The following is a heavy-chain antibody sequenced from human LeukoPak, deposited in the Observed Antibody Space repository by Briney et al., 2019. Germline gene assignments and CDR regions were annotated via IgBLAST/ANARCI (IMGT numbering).Heavy chain of an antibody. J-gene: IGHJ4*02. CDR3: ARVPLIRYYYGSAGFDY. CDR2: FNHSGST. D-gene: IGHD3-10*01. CDR1: GGSFSGYY. V-gene: IGHV4-34*01. Sequence: SETLSLTRAVYGGSFSGYYWRSIRHPPRTGAEWIGEFNHSGSTNYNPSLKSRVTISVDTSKNQFSLKLSSVTAADTAVYYCARVPLIRYYYGSAGFDYWGQGTLVTVSS.